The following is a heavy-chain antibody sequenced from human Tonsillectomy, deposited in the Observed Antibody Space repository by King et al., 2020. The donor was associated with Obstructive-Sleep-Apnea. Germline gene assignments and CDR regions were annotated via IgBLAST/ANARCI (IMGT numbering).Heavy chain of an antibody. D-gene: IGHD6-13*01. V-gene: IGHV5-51*01. Sequence: VQLVESGAEVKKPGESLKISCKGSGYSFTSYWIGWVRLMPGKGLEWMGIIYPGDSDTRYSPSFQGQVTISADKSISTAYLQWSSLKASDTAMYYCARHISYSSSWSYWYFDLWGRGTLVTVSS. J-gene: IGHJ2*01. CDR1: GYSFTSYW. CDR2: IYPGDSDT. CDR3: ARHISYSSSWSYWYFDL.